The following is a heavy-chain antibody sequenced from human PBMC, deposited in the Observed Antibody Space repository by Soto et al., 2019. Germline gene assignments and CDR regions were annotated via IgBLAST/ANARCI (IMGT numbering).Heavy chain of an antibody. CDR1: GFTFSRYG. CDR3: AKGKGVGATPDGANC. Sequence: EVQVLESGGGLVQPGGSLRLSCAASGFTFSRYGMNWVRQAPGKGLEWVSGVRSDGDTTYNADSVKGRFTVSRDKFRNTVDLQMNNLRVEDTAVYYCAKGKGVGATPDGANCWGQGTLVTVSP. J-gene: IGHJ4*02. CDR2: VRSDGDTT. V-gene: IGHV3-23*01. D-gene: IGHD1-26*01.